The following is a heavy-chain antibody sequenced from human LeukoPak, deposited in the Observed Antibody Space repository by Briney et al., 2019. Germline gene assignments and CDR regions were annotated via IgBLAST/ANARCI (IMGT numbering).Heavy chain of an antibody. CDR3: ARDGGSVLGY. CDR2: IYSGGNT. V-gene: IGHV3-53*01. J-gene: IGHJ4*02. Sequence: GGSLRLSCAASGFTVSSNYMSWVRQTPGKGLEWVSVIYSGGNTHYIDSVKGRFTISRDNSKNTLYLQMNNLRAEDTAMYYCARDGGSVLGYWGQGTLVTVSS. CDR1: GFTVSSNY. D-gene: IGHD5/OR15-5a*01.